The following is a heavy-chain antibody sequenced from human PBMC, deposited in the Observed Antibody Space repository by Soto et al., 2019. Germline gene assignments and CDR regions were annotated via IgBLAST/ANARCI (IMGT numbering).Heavy chain of an antibody. J-gene: IGHJ6*03. CDR2: INPNGGVT. V-gene: IGHV1-2*04. CDR1: GDTFNDYY. D-gene: IGHD5-12*01. CDR3: ARESGGATATLDYYYFYMDV. Sequence: QVQLVQSGAEVKRPGASVTVSCRSSGDTFNDYYIHWVRQAPRKGIEWMGWINPNGGVTKYAQKFQGWVSMTRDTSIRTVYMQLSRLRSDDTAVYYCARESGGATATLDYYYFYMDVWGTGTTVTVSS.